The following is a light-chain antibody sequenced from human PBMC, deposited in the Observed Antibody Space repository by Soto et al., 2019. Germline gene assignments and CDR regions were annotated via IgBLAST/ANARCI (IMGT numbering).Light chain of an antibody. CDR3: SSYTSSSTPYV. V-gene: IGLV2-14*01. CDR2: EVS. J-gene: IGLJ1*01. CDR1: SSYVGGYKY. Sequence: QSALTQPRSVSGSPGQSVTISCTGTSSYVGGYKYVSWYQQHPGKAPKLMIYEVSNRPSGVSNRFSGSKSGNTASLTISGLQAEDEADYYCSSYTSSSTPYVFGTGTKVTVL.